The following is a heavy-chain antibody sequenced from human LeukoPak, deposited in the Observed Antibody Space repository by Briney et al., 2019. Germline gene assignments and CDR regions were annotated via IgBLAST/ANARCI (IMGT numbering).Heavy chain of an antibody. Sequence: SETLSLTCTVSSGSIRSYYWSWIRQPAGKGLEWIGRIYTSGSTNYNPSLKSRVTISVDTSKNQFSLKLSSVTAADTAVYYCARGLLAGPDYWGQGTLVTVSS. D-gene: IGHD2-15*01. CDR3: ARGLLAGPDY. V-gene: IGHV4-4*07. CDR2: IYTSGST. CDR1: SGSIRSYY. J-gene: IGHJ4*02.